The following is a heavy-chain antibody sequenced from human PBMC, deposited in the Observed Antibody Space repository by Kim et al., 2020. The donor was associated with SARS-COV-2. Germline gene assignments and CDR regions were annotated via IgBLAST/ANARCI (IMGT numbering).Heavy chain of an antibody. CDR3: ARAYCSRTNCYGVYYHGMDG. D-gene: IGHD2-2*01. Sequence: GGYLRLSCAISGFTFDDYGMSWVRQSPGKGLEWVSGINWNGGNTDYADSVKDRFTIFRDNANNSLYLQMNRLRAEDTALYYCARAYCSRTNCYGVYYHGMDGWGQGTTVTVSS. CDR1: GFTFDDYG. J-gene: IGHJ6*02. V-gene: IGHV3-20*04. CDR2: INWNGGNT.